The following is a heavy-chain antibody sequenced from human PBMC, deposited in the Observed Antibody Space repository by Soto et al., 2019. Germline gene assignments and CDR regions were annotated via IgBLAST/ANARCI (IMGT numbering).Heavy chain of an antibody. D-gene: IGHD2-15*01. CDR2: ISYHGSDI. Sequence: QVHLVESGGGVVQPGASLRLSCAASGFIFSRDGMHWVRQAPGKGLEWVAVISYHGSDIYYADSVKGRFTISRDNSKNMVYLEMNSLRPEDTALYYRAKPKGADTPCDSWVQGTLVTVSS. V-gene: IGHV3-30*18. J-gene: IGHJ4*02. CDR3: AKPKGADTPCDS. CDR1: GFIFSRDG.